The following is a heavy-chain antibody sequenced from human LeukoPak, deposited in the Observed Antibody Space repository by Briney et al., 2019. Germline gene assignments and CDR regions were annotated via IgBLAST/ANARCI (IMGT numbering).Heavy chain of an antibody. CDR1: GGSISSSSDY. J-gene: IGHJ4*02. Sequence: SETLSLTCTVSGGSISSSSDYWRSIRQAPGKGLEWIWSIYYHENTYYNSSLKSRVTISVDTYKNQFSLKLNSVTAADTAVYFCARRAYSAAYWRHFDYWGQGTLVTVSS. V-gene: IGHV4-39*01. CDR2: IYYHENT. D-gene: IGHD1-26*01. CDR3: ARRAYSAAYWRHFDY.